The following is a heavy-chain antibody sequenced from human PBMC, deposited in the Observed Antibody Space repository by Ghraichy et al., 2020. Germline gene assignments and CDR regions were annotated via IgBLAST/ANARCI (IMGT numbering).Heavy chain of an antibody. J-gene: IGHJ4*02. Sequence: ESLNISCAASGITFSGYWMYWVRQAPGEGLVWVSRISSDGSDTSYADSVKGRFTISRDNTKNTLYLQMNSLRAEDTAVYYCSRDLGHWGQGTLVTVSS. CDR1: GITFSGYW. V-gene: IGHV3-74*01. CDR2: ISSDGSDT. CDR3: SRDLGH.